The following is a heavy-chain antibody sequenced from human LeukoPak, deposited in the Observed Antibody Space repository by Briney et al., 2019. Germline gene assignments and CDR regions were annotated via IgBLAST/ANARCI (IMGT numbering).Heavy chain of an antibody. J-gene: IGHJ4*02. CDR2: ISGSGSTI. CDR1: GFTFSDYY. V-gene: IGHV3-11*01. D-gene: IGHD2-15*01. CDR3: ARRYCSGGSCYPYYFDY. Sequence: GGSLRLSCAASGFTFSDYYMSWIRQAPGKGLEWVSYISGSGSTIYYADSVKGRFTISRDNAKNSLYLQMNSLRAEDTAVYYCARRYCSGGSCYPYYFDYWGQGTLVTVSS.